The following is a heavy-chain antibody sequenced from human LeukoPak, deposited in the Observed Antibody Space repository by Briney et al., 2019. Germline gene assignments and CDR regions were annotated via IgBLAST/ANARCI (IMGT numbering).Heavy chain of an antibody. Sequence: KSSETLSLTCAVSGVSISSGGYSWSWIRQPPGKGLEWIGYIYHSGSTYYNPSLKSRVTISVDRSKNQFSLKLSSVTAADTAVYYCARAGCSGGSCYSRYFDLWGRGTLVTVSS. CDR2: IYHSGST. D-gene: IGHD2-15*01. CDR3: ARAGCSGGSCYSRYFDL. CDR1: GVSISSGGYS. J-gene: IGHJ2*01. V-gene: IGHV4-30-2*01.